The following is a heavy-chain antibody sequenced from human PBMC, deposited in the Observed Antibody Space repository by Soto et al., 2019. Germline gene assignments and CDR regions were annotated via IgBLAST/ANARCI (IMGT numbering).Heavy chain of an antibody. CDR1: GGSISSGGYY. Sequence: QVQLQESGPGLVKPSQTLSLTCTVSGGSISSGGYYWSWIRQHPGKGLEWIGYIFYTGSTYYNPYLKIRVTISVDTSKHQFSLKLSSVTAADTAVYYCATLYMVRGVRTFDYWGQGTLVTVSS. V-gene: IGHV4-31*03. CDR3: ATLYMVRGVRTFDY. CDR2: IFYTGST. D-gene: IGHD3-10*01. J-gene: IGHJ4*02.